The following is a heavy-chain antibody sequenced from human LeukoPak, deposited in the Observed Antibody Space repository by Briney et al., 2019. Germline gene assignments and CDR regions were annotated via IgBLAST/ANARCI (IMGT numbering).Heavy chain of an antibody. CDR3: ATEGSQLWWGFFDY. CDR1: GYTFTSYY. Sequence: ASVKVSCKASGYTFTSYYMHWVRHAPGQGLEWMGIINPSGGSTSYAQKFQGRVTMTEDTSTDTAYMELSSLRSEDTAVYYCATEGSQLWWGFFDYWGQGTLVTVSS. V-gene: IGHV1-46*01. CDR2: INPSGGST. D-gene: IGHD5-18*01. J-gene: IGHJ4*02.